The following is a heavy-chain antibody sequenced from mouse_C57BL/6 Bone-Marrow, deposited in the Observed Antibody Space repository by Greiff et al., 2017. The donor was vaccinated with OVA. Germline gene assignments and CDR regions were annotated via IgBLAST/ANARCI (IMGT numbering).Heavy chain of an antibody. CDR2: ISNLAYSI. CDR1: GFTFSDYG. J-gene: IGHJ2*01. V-gene: IGHV5-15*01. Sequence: EVQGVESGGGLVHPGGSLKLSCAASGFTFSDYGMAWVRQAPRKGPEWVAFISNLAYSIYYADTVTGRFTISRENAKNTLYLEMSSLRSEDTAMYYCARRGTGGYYFDYWGQGTTLTVSS. D-gene: IGHD3-3*01. CDR3: ARRGTGGYYFDY.